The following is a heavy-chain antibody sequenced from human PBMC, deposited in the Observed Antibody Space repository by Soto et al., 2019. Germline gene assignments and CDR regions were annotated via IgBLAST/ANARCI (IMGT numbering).Heavy chain of an antibody. J-gene: IGHJ6*02. CDR1: EFTVSSNY. CDR3: AGRVGATNYGMDV. Sequence: EVQLVESGGGLVQPGGSLRLSCAASEFTVSSNYMNWVRQAPGKGLECVSTIYSGGRTYYADSVKGRFTISTDNSKNTLYLQMNNLRAEDTAVYYCAGRVGATNYGMDVWGQGTTVTVSS. D-gene: IGHD1-26*01. V-gene: IGHV3-53*01. CDR2: IYSGGRT.